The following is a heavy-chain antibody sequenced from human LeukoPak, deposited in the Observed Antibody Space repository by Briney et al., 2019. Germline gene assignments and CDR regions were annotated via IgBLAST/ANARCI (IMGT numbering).Heavy chain of an antibody. D-gene: IGHD3-22*01. CDR3: ARVRRYYDSSGFDY. V-gene: IGHV4-34*01. J-gene: IGHJ4*02. CDR2: INHSGST. Sequence: SETLPLTCAVYGGSFSGYYWSWIRQPPGKGLEWIGEINHSGSTNYNPSLKSRVTISVDTSKNQFSLKLSSVTAADTAVYYCARVRRYYDSSGFDYWGQGTLVTVSS. CDR1: GGSFSGYY.